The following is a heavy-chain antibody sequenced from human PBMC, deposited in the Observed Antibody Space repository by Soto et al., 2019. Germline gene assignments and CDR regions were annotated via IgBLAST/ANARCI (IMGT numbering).Heavy chain of an antibody. CDR2: IYYSGST. V-gene: IGHV4-30-4*01. CDR1: GGSISSGDYY. CDR3: ARAAAGTSPLFSY. J-gene: IGHJ4*02. D-gene: IGHD6-13*01. Sequence: PSETLSLTCTVSGGSISSGDYYWSWIRQPPGKGLEWIGYIYYSGSTYYNPSLKSRVTISVDTSKNQFSLKLSSVTAADTAVYYCARAAAGTSPLFSYWGQGTLVTVSS.